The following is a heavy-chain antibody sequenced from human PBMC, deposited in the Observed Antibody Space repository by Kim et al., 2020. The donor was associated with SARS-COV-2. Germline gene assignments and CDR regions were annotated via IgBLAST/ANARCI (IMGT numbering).Heavy chain of an antibody. CDR2: IYYSGST. V-gene: IGHV4-59*13. CDR3: ARGRDSSGWYNP. D-gene: IGHD6-19*01. Sequence: SETLSLTCTVSGGSISSYYWSWIRQPPGKGLEWIGYIYYSGSTNYNPSLKSRVTISVDTSKNQFSLKLSSVTAADTAVYYCARGRDSSGWYNPLGQGTLVTVSS. CDR1: GGSISSYY. J-gene: IGHJ5*02.